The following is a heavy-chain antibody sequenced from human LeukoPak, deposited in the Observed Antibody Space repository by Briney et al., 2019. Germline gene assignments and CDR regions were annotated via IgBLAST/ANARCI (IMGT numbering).Heavy chain of an antibody. D-gene: IGHD3-22*01. J-gene: IGHJ6*02. Sequence: GGSLRLSCAATGLSVSSNFMSWVRQAPGKGLEWVAGITWNRDYIGYGDSVKGRFTISRDNVKNVLYLQMNSLRPEDTALYYCAKDLSSAITSALVLGVWGQGTTV. CDR1: GLSVSSNF. V-gene: IGHV3-9*01. CDR3: AKDLSSAITSALVLGV. CDR2: ITWNRDYI.